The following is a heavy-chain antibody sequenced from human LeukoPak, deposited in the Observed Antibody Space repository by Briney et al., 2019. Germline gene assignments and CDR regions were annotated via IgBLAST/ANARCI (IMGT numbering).Heavy chain of an antibody. CDR2: IKSKTDGGTT. D-gene: IGHD2-2*01. V-gene: IGHV3-15*01. CDR1: GFTFSNAW. Sequence: GGSLRLSCAASGFTFSNAWMSWVRQAPGKGLEWVGRIKSKTDGGTTDYAAPVKGRFTISRDDSKNTLYLQMNSLKTDDTAVYYCTTPRWDIVVVPAAKSFDPWGQGTPVTVSS. J-gene: IGHJ5*02. CDR3: TTPRWDIVVVPAAKSFDP.